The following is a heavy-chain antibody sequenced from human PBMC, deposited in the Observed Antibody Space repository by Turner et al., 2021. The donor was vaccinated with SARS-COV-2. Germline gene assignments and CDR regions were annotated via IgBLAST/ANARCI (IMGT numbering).Heavy chain of an antibody. CDR3: ARELTNNWFDP. V-gene: IGHV4-59*01. CDR1: GGSISSKS. D-gene: IGHD3-10*01. CDR2: IYYRGST. Sequence: QVQLQESGPGLVRPSETLSLNCTVSGGSISSKSWSWIRQSPGRGLEWIGYIYYRGSTNYNPSLKSRVTISVDTSKNQFSLKLTSVTAADTAVYFRARELTNNWFDPWGQGTLVTVSS. J-gene: IGHJ5*02.